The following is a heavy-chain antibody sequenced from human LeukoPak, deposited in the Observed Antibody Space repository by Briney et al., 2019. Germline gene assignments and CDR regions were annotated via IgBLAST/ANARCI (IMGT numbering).Heavy chain of an antibody. CDR1: GFTFSSYW. J-gene: IGHJ4*02. CDR2: IKQDGSEK. Sequence: GGSLRLSCAASGFTFSSYWMSWVRQAPGKGLEWVANIKQDGSEKYYVDSVKGRFTISRDNAKNSLYLQLNSLRAEDTAVFYCARGTTVVRGALDYWGQGTLVTVSS. D-gene: IGHD3-10*01. CDR3: ARGTTVVRGALDY. V-gene: IGHV3-7*05.